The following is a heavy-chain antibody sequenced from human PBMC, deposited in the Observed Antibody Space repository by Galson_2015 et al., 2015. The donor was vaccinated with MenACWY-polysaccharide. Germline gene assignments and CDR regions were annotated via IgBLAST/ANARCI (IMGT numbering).Heavy chain of an antibody. D-gene: IGHD2-2*01. V-gene: IGHV3-30*18. CDR2: ISYDAKNI. CDR1: GFTLSNYG. CDR3: AKDRVLVPAASRDVDY. J-gene: IGHJ4*02. Sequence: SLRLSCAASGFTLSNYGMHWVRQAPGKGLEWVAVISYDAKNIFYANSVKGRFTVSRDNSKSTLYLQMNSLRAEDTAVYHCAKDRVLVPAASRDVDYWGQGTLVTVSS.